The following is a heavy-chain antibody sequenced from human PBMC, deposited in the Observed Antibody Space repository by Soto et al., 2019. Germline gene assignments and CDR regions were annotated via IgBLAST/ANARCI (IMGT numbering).Heavy chain of an antibody. V-gene: IGHV4-30-4*01. CDR2: IYYSGST. CDR3: ARDRIEMATIVAYFDY. Sequence: SETLSLTCTVSGGSISSGDYYWSWIRQPPGKGLEWIGYIYYSGSTYYNPSLKSRVTISVDTSKNQFSLKLSSVTAADTAVYYCARDRIEMATIVAYFDYWGQGTLVTVSS. D-gene: IGHD5-12*01. CDR1: GGSISSGDYY. J-gene: IGHJ4*02.